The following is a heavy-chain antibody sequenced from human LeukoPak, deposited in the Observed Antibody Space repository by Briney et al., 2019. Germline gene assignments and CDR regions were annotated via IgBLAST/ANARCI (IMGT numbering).Heavy chain of an antibody. V-gene: IGHV3-23*01. CDR2: ISGSGGST. CDR3: AKAVPRYYYDSSGYYYAY. D-gene: IGHD3-22*01. J-gene: IGHJ4*02. Sequence: GGSLRLSCAASGFTFSSYAMSWVRKAPGKGLQWVSAISGSGGSTYYADSVKGRFTISRDNSKNTLYLQMNSLRAEDTAVYYCAKAVPRYYYDSSGYYYAYWGQGTLVTVSS. CDR1: GFTFSSYA.